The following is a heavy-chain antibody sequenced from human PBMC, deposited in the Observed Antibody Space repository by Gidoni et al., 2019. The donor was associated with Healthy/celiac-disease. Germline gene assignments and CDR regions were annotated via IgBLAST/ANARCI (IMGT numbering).Heavy chain of an antibody. J-gene: IGHJ5*02. CDR2: TCYRSKWYN. D-gene: IGHD3-10*01. CDR1: GDMVSSNSAA. V-gene: IGHV6-1*01. CDR3: ARGGERILRFGEPRRGGWFDH. Sequence: QIQLQQSGPGLVKPSQTLSRTCAISGDMVSSNSAAWNWIRQSPSRGLQWLGRTCYRSKWYNDYAVSVKSRITINPDTSKNQFSLQLTSVTPEDTVVHYCARGGERILRFGEPRRGGWFDHWGQGTLVTVSS.